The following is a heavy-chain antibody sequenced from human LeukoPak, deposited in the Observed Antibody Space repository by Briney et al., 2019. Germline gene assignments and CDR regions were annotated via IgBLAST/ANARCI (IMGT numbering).Heavy chain of an antibody. CDR3: AREGKSSSGDYYYYYMDV. CDR1: GDSISSYY. J-gene: IGHJ6*03. Sequence: SETLSLTCTVSGDSISSYYWSWIRQPPGKGLEWIGYIHYSGSTNYNPSLKSRVTRSVDTSKNQFSLKLSSVTAADTSVYYCAREGKSSSGDYYYYYMDVWGKGTTVTVYS. CDR2: IHYSGST. D-gene: IGHD6-6*01. V-gene: IGHV4-59*01.